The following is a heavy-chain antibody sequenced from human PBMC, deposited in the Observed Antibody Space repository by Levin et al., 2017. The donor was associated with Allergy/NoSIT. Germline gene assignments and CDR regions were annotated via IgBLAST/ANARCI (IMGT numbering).Heavy chain of an antibody. D-gene: IGHD5-18*01. V-gene: IGHV3-15*01. J-gene: IGHJ3*01. CDR1: GFTFTNAW. Sequence: TGESLKISCAASGFTFTNAWMSWVRQAPGKGLEWVGRIKSKSNGGTTDYAAPVKGRFIISRDDSKDMMYLQMYGLKTEDTALYYCTTEGYGYGYHSFDVWGPGTMVTVSS. CDR3: TTEGYGYGYHSFDV. CDR2: IKSKSNGGTT.